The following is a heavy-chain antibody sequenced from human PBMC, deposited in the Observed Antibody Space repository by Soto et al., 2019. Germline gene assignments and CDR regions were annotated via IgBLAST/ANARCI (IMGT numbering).Heavy chain of an antibody. CDR3: ARRKLGASGPTDV. CDR2: IYYDGSI. J-gene: IGHJ1*01. CDR1: GDSISRGGFN. Sequence: SETLSLTCTVSGDSISRGGFNWGWVRHRPGKGLEWIGDIYYDGSIFYNPSLRSRTYISSDKSKKAVFLRLSSMSATDTAVYYCARRKLGASGPTDVWGEGMLATVSS. V-gene: IGHV4-31*03. D-gene: IGHD3-16*01.